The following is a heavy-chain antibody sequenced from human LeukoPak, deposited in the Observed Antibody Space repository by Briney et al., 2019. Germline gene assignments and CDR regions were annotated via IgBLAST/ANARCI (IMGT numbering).Heavy chain of an antibody. D-gene: IGHD3-3*01. J-gene: IGHJ5*02. V-gene: IGHV4-38-2*02. CDR1: GYSISSGYY. CDR2: IYHSGST. CDR3: ATGWSGYYWTT. Sequence: PSETLSLTCSVSGYSISSGYYWGWIRQPPGKGLEWIGSIYHSGSTYYNTSPKSRVTISVDTSKNQFSLKLNSVTAADTAVYYCATGWSGYYWTTWGQGTLVAVSS.